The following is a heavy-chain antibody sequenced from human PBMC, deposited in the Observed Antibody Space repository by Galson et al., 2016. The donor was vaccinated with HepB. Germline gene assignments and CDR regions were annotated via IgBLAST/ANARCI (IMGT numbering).Heavy chain of an antibody. Sequence: LSLTCTVSGGSVNSGRYYWSWLRQPPGKGLEWIGYIYFSGITNYNPSLKSRVAISVDTSKNQFSLKLTSVTAADTAVYYCARVFSSSWFYYFDFWGQGIQVTVSS. D-gene: IGHD6-13*01. CDR3: ARVFSSSWFYYFDF. CDR2: IYFSGIT. CDR1: GGSVNSGRYY. V-gene: IGHV4-61*01. J-gene: IGHJ4*02.